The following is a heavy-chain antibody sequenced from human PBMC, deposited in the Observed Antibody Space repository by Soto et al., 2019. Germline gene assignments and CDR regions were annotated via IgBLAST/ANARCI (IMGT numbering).Heavy chain of an antibody. D-gene: IGHD6-13*01. J-gene: IGHJ6*02. Sequence: SCKGSGYSFTSYWISWVRQMPGKGLEWMGRIDPSDSYTNYSPSFQGHVTISADKSISTAYLQWSSLKASDTAMYYCATSSAGNYYYCGMDVWGQGTTVTVSS. CDR2: IDPSDSYT. CDR1: GYSFTSYW. V-gene: IGHV5-10-1*01. CDR3: ATSSAGNYYYCGMDV.